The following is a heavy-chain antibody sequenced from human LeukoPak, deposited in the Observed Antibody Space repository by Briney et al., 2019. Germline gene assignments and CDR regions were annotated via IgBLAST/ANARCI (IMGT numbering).Heavy chain of an antibody. Sequence: SETLSLTCAVSSFSISSYYWSWIRQPPGKGLEWIGYIYYSGSTNYNPSLKSRVTISVDTSKNQFSLKLSSVTAADTAVYYCAREVAYYYGSGSRDAFDIWGQGTMVTVSS. CDR1: SFSISSYY. V-gene: IGHV4-59*01. CDR2: IYYSGST. J-gene: IGHJ3*02. D-gene: IGHD3-10*01. CDR3: AREVAYYYGSGSRDAFDI.